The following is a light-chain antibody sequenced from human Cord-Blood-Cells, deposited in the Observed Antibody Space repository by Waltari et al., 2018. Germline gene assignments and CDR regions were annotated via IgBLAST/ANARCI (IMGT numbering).Light chain of an antibody. J-gene: IGLJ3*02. Sequence: QSALTQPASVSGSPGQSVTISCTGTSSDVGGYNYVSWYQQHPGKAPKLMIYDVSNRPSGVSDRFSGSKSGNTASLTISGLQAEDEADYYCSSYAGSCTCVFGGGTKLTVL. CDR2: DVS. V-gene: IGLV2-14*01. CDR1: SSDVGGYNY. CDR3: SSYAGSCTCV.